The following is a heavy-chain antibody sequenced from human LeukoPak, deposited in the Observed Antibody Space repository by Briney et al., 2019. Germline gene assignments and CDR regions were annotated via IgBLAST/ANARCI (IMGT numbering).Heavy chain of an antibody. V-gene: IGHV4-34*09. CDR1: GGSFSGYY. D-gene: IGHD4-11*01. Sequence: SETLSLTCAVYGGSFSGYYWSWIRQPPGKGLEWIGDINHYGSTHYNPSLKSRVTISVDTSKNQFSLRLSSVTAADTAAYYCARFRADYSNWLNYYYYMDVWGKGTTVTVSS. CDR2: INHYGST. J-gene: IGHJ6*03. CDR3: ARFRADYSNWLNYYYYMDV.